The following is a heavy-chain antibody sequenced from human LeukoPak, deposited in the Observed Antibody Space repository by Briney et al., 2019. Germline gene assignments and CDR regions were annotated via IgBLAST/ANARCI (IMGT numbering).Heavy chain of an antibody. V-gene: IGHV1-2*02. CDR2: INPNSGGT. CDR1: GYTFTGYY. Sequence: GASVKVSCKASGYTFTGYYMHWVRQAPGQGLEWMGWINPNSGGTNYAQKFQGRVTMTRDTSISTAYMELSRLRSDDTAVYYCARVYYDSSGYYVDYWGQGTLVTASS. CDR3: ARVYYDSSGYYVDY. D-gene: IGHD3-22*01. J-gene: IGHJ4*02.